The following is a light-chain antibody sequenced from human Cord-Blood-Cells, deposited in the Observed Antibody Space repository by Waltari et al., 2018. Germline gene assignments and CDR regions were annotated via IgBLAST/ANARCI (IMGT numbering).Light chain of an antibody. CDR2: EAT. CDR3: LQHDNFPVT. V-gene: IGKV5-2*01. J-gene: IGKJ3*01. CDR1: QDIDDD. Sequence: TTPPQSTAFMATAPGVPDHVSCKASQDIDDDMNWYQQKPGEAAIFIIQEATTLVPEIPPRFSGSGYGTDFTLTINNIESEDAAYYFCLQHDNFPVTFGPGTKVDIK.